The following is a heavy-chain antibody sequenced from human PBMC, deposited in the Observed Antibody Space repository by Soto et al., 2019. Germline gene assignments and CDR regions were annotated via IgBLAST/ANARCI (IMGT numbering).Heavy chain of an antibody. CDR3: ARLSVADWFDP. CDR1: GGSISSDY. CDR2: RYYSGTA. V-gene: IGHV4-59*01. Sequence: QVHLQESGPGLVKPSETLSLTCTVSGGSISSDYWTWVRQPPGKGLEWIGYRYYSGTAKYNSSLKSLVTISVDTSKNQFYLKLSSVTVADTAVYYCARLSVADWFDPWGQGIQVTVSS. D-gene: IGHD2-15*01. J-gene: IGHJ5*02.